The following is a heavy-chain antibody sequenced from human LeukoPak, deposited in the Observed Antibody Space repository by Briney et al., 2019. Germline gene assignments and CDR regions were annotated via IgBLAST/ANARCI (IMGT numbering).Heavy chain of an antibody. Sequence: GGALRLSCAASGFTFSSYAMSWGRQAPGKGLEWVSAMSGSGGSTYYADSVKGRFTISRDNSKNTLYLQMNSLRAEDTAVYYCAKGSGSYPGSGYGMDVWGQGTTVTVSS. CDR2: MSGSGGST. V-gene: IGHV3-23*01. CDR3: AKGSGSYPGSGYGMDV. CDR1: GFTFSSYA. D-gene: IGHD1-26*01. J-gene: IGHJ6*02.